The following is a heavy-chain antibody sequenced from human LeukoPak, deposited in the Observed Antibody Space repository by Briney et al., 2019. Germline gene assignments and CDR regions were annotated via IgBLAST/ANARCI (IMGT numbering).Heavy chain of an antibody. D-gene: IGHD3-22*01. CDR1: GFTFSNYG. J-gene: IGHJ4*02. CDR3: AKDQSAGYYDSSGFSY. V-gene: IGHV3-30*18. Sequence: PGGSLRLSCAASGFTFSNYGMHWVRQAPGKGLEWVAVISYDGSNKYYADSVKGRFTISRDNSKNTLYLQMNSLRAEDTAVYYCAKDQSAGYYDSSGFSYWGQGTLVTVSS. CDR2: ISYDGSNK.